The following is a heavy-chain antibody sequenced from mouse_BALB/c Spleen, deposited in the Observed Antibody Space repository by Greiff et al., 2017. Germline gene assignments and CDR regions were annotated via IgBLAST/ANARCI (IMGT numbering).Heavy chain of an antibody. Sequence: EVKLVESGGGLVKPGGSLKLSCAASGFTFSSYTMSWVRQTPEKRLEWVATISSGGSYTYYPDSVKGRFTISRDNAKNTLYLQMSSLKSEDTAMYYCTRGGDYYGSSYYFDYWGQGTTLTVSS. J-gene: IGHJ2*01. D-gene: IGHD1-1*01. CDR1: GFTFSSYT. V-gene: IGHV5-6-4*01. CDR3: TRGGDYYGSSYYFDY. CDR2: ISSGGSYT.